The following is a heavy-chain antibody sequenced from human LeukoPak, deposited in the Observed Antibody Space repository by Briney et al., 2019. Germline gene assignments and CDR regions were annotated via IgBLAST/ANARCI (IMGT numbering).Heavy chain of an antibody. J-gene: IGHJ6*02. CDR2: LKQDGSEK. Sequence: GGSLRLSCAASGFTFSSYWMSWVRQAPGKGLEWVANLKQDGSEKYYVDSVKGRFTISRDNSKNTLYLQMNSLRAEDTAAYYCAKGLRYCSGGSCYSNYYYYGMDVWGQGTTVTVSS. CDR3: AKGLRYCSGGSCYSNYYYYGMDV. D-gene: IGHD2-15*01. V-gene: IGHV3-7*01. CDR1: GFTFSSYW.